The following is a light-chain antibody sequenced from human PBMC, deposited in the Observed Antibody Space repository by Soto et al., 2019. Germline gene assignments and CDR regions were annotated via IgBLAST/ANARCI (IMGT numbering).Light chain of an antibody. J-gene: IGKJ1*01. CDR1: QSIGSS. CDR2: TAS. Sequence: DIQMTQSPSSLSASVGDRVTITCRASQSIGSSLKWYQQKSGKAPKLLIYTASSLQSGVPSRFSGSGSGTDFTLTINSLQPEDFASYYCHQSYSTPQTFGQGTKVDIK. V-gene: IGKV1-39*01. CDR3: HQSYSTPQT.